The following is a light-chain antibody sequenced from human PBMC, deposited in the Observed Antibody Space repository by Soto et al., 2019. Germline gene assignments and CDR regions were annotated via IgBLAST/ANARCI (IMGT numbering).Light chain of an antibody. V-gene: IGKV3-20*01. Sequence: EIVMTQSPATLSVSPGERATLSCRASQSVSSNLAWYQQKPGQAPRLLIYGASNRATGIPDRFSGSGSGTDFTLTISRLEPEDFAVYYCQQRGGSPPTWTFGQGTKVDIK. J-gene: IGKJ1*01. CDR1: QSVSSN. CDR3: QQRGGSPPTWT. CDR2: GAS.